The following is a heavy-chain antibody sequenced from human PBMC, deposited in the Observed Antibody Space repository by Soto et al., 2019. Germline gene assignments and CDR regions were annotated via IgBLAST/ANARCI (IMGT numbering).Heavy chain of an antibody. CDR3: ARHYGDYVAYCYYYGMDV. V-gene: IGHV5-10-1*01. Sequence: PGESLKISCKGSGYSFTSYWISWVRQMPGKGLEWMGRIDPSDSYTNYSPSFQGHVTISADKSISTAYLQWSSLKASDTAMYYCARHYGDYVAYCYYYGMDVWGQGTTVTVSS. CDR2: IDPSDSYT. CDR1: GYSFTSYW. J-gene: IGHJ6*02. D-gene: IGHD4-17*01.